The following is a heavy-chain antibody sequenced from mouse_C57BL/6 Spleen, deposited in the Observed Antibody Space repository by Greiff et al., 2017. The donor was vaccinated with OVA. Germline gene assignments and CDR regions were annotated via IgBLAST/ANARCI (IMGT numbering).Heavy chain of an antibody. Sequence: EVQLVESGGGLVKPGGSLKLSCEASGFTFSSYDMSWVRQTPEKRLEWVATISDGGSYTYYPDNVKGPFTTSRYNAKKILYLQMSHLKSEDTAIYNCSRECSSSWFAYWGQGTLVTVSA. D-gene: IGHD1-3*01. CDR2: ISDGGSYT. CDR3: SRECSSSWFAY. CDR1: GFTFSSYD. J-gene: IGHJ3*01. V-gene: IGHV5-4*01.